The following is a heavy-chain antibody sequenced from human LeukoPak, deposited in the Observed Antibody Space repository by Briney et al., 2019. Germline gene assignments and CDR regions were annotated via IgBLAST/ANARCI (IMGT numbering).Heavy chain of an antibody. J-gene: IGHJ6*03. Sequence: SQTLSLTCTVSGGSISSGSYYWSWIRQPAGKGLEWIGRIYTSGSTNYNPSLKSRVTISVDTSKNQFSLKLSSVTAADTAVYYCAREGLTDYDFWSGQGAYYMDVWGKGTAVTVSS. CDR2: IYTSGST. D-gene: IGHD3-3*01. CDR1: GGSISSGSYY. V-gene: IGHV4-61*02. CDR3: AREGLTDYDFWSGQGAYYMDV.